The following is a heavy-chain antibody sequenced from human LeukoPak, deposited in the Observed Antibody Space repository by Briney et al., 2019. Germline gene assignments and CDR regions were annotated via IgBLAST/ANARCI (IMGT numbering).Heavy chain of an antibody. CDR1: GGSISSYY. Sequence: PSETLSLTCTVSGGSISSYYWSWIRQPPGKGLEWIGYIYYSGSTNYNPSLKSRVTISVDTSKNQFSLKLSSVTAADTAVYYRARVCAGSSGCGDAFDIWGQGTMVTVSS. V-gene: IGHV4-59*01. CDR2: IYYSGST. CDR3: ARVCAGSSGCGDAFDI. J-gene: IGHJ3*02. D-gene: IGHD3-22*01.